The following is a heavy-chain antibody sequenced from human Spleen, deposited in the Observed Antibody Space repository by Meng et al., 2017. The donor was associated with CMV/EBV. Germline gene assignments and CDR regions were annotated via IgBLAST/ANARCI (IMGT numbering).Heavy chain of an antibody. CDR2: IYYSGST. CDR1: GGSISSSRYY. J-gene: IGHJ4*02. Sequence: CTGSGGSISSSRYYWGWIRQRPGKGLEWIGSIYYSGSTYYNPSLKSRVTISVDTSKNQFSLKLSSVTAADTAVYYCARSISLYYGFDYWGQGTLVTVSS. D-gene: IGHD4-17*01. CDR3: ARSISLYYGFDY. V-gene: IGHV4-39*01.